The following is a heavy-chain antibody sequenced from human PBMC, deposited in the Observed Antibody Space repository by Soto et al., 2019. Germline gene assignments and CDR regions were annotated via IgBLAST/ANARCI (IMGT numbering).Heavy chain of an antibody. Sequence: EVQLVESGGGLIQPGGSLRLSCAASGFTVSSNYMSWVRQAPGKGLEWVSVIYSGGSTYYADSGKGRFTSSRDKSKNTLYLQMNRLRAADTAVYYCARDQGWYADWGQGTLVTVSS. CDR3: ARDQGWYAD. CDR1: GFTVSSNY. V-gene: IGHV3-53*01. J-gene: IGHJ1*01. CDR2: IYSGGST. D-gene: IGHD2-8*01.